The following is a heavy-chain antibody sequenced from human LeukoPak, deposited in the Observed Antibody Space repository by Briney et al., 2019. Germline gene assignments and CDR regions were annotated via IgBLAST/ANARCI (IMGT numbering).Heavy chain of an antibody. CDR1: GSTLAESY. CDR3: AGDRGITVTKDFDY. D-gene: IGHD1-14*01. CDR2: YDTEEGAI. J-gene: IGHJ4*02. V-gene: IGHV1-24*01. Sequence: GASVKVSCKVSGSTLAESYIHWLRQAPGKGLERMRGYDTEEGAIIYAQKFLDRVTMTEDTSTTTAYMEVSSLRSEDTAVYFCAGDRGITVTKDFDYWGQGTLVTVSS.